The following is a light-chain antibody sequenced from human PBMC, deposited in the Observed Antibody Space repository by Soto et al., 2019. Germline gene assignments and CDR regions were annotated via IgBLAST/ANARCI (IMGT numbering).Light chain of an antibody. Sequence: EIVMTQSPATLSVSPGERATLSCRASESVSSNLAWYQQKPSQALRLLIYGASSRATGIPARFSGSGAGTVFTLTISSWQAEDFVVYCCQQYNNRPSTFGQGTRLDIK. V-gene: IGKV3-15*01. CDR1: ESVSSN. CDR2: GAS. CDR3: QQYNNRPST. J-gene: IGKJ5*01.